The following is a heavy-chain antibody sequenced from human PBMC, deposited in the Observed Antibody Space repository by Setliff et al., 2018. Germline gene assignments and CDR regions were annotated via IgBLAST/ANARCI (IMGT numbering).Heavy chain of an antibody. CDR1: DGSFSDYY. V-gene: IGHV4-34*01. CDR2: INHYGST. CDR3: ARGRMRGSCSGPSSTYDPFDI. Sequence: SETLSLTCAVYDGSFSDYYWSRIRQPPGKGLEWIGEINHYGSTSYKSSLKSRVTISVDTSKTQFSLILRSVTAADTAVYYCARGRMRGSCSGPSSTYDPFDIWGQGTPVTVSS. D-gene: IGHD2-15*01. J-gene: IGHJ3*02.